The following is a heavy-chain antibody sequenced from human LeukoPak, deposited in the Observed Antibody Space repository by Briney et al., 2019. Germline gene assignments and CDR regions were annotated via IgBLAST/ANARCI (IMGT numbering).Heavy chain of an antibody. V-gene: IGHV3-30*04. Sequence: GGSLRLSCAASGFTFSSYAMHWVRQAPGKGLEWVAVISYDGSNKYYADSVKGRFTISRDNSKNTLYLQMNSLRAEDTAVYYCARDFDASDIWGQGTMVTVSS. CDR3: ARDFDASDI. J-gene: IGHJ3*02. CDR1: GFTFSSYA. CDR2: ISYDGSNK.